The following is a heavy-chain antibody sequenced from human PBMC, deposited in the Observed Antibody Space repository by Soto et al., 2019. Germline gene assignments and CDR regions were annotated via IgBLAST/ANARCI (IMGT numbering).Heavy chain of an antibody. CDR2: INHSGST. CDR3: AAHLKTTVTAYWYFDL. D-gene: IGHD4-17*01. J-gene: IGHJ2*01. V-gene: IGHV4-34*01. CDR1: GGSFSGYY. Sequence: SETLSLTCSVYGGSFSGYYWSWIRQPPGKGLEWIGEINHSGSTNFNPSLKSRVSISVDTSKKQFSLKLSSVTAADTAVYYCAAHLKTTVTAYWYFDLWGRGTLVTVSS.